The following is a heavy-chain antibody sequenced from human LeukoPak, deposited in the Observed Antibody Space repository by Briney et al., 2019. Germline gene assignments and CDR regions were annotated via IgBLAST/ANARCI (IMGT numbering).Heavy chain of an antibody. Sequence: SETLSLTCTVSGGSISSYYWSWIRQPPGKGLEWIGYIYYSGSTNYNPSLKSRVTISVDTSKNQFSLKLSSVTAADTAVYYCAREGRGSSWYHSYYYYGMDVWGQGTTVTVSS. D-gene: IGHD6-13*01. J-gene: IGHJ6*02. V-gene: IGHV4-59*01. CDR2: IYYSGST. CDR1: GGSISSYY. CDR3: AREGRGSSWYHSYYYYGMDV.